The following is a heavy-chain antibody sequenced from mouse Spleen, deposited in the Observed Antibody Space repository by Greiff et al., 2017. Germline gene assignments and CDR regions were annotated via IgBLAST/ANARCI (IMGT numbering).Heavy chain of an antibody. CDR3: VYSYCSSRTY. V-gene: IGHV14-4*01. Sequence: VQLQQSGAELVRPGASVKLSCTASGFNIKDDYMHWVKQRPEQGLEWIGWIDPENGDTEYASKFQGKATITADTSSNTAYLQLSSLTSEDTAVYYCVYSYCSSRTYWGQGTLVTVSA. CDR2: IDPENGDT. D-gene: IGHD1-1*01. J-gene: IGHJ3*01. CDR1: GFNIKDDY.